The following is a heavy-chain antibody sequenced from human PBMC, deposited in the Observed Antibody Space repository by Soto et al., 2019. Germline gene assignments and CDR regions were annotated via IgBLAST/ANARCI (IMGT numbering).Heavy chain of an antibody. CDR1: GYSFTSYW. CDR2: IYPGDSDT. J-gene: IGHJ4*02. D-gene: IGHD3-3*01. CDR3: ARKVGNIFLEPHYFDF. Sequence: GESLKISCKGSGYSFTSYWISWVRQMPGKGLEWMGIIYPGDSDTRYSPSFQGQVTISAVKSISTAYLEWSSLRASDTAMYYCARKVGNIFLEPHYFDFWSQGTLVTVSS. V-gene: IGHV5-51*01.